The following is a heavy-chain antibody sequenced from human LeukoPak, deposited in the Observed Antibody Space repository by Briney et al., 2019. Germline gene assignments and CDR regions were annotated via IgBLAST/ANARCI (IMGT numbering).Heavy chain of an antibody. CDR1: GFTFTNYA. D-gene: IGHD6-13*01. CDR2: LSGSGGTT. Sequence: GGSLRLSCAASGFTFTNYAMSWVRQAPGKGLEWVSDLSGSGGTTYYADSVKGRFTISRDNSKNTLYLQMNSLGAEDTAVYYCAKGDSSSWLLRGMDVWGQGTTVTVSS. V-gene: IGHV3-23*01. CDR3: AKGDSSSWLLRGMDV. J-gene: IGHJ6*02.